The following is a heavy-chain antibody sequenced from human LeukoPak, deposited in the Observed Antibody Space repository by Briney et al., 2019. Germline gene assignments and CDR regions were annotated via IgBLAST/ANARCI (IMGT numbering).Heavy chain of an antibody. CDR3: ARDRIGSYYYYGMDI. Sequence: GASVKVSCKASGYTFTSYAMHWVRQAPGQRLEWMGWINAGNGNTIYSQKFQGRVTITRDTSASTAYMELSSLRSEDTAVYYCARDRIGSYYYYGMDIWGQGTTVTVSS. V-gene: IGHV1-3*01. CDR1: GYTFTSYA. D-gene: IGHD1-26*01. J-gene: IGHJ6*02. CDR2: INAGNGNT.